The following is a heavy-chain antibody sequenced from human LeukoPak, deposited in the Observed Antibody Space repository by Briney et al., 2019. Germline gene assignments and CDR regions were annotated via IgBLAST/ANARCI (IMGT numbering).Heavy chain of an antibody. D-gene: IGHD3-22*01. J-gene: IGHJ4*02. V-gene: IGHV4-30-2*01. CDR3: ASSPSLYDSSGYYYEYYFDY. CDR1: GGSISSGGYY. Sequence: PSETLSLTCTVSGGSISSGGYYWSWIRQPPGKGLEWIGYIYHSGSTYYNPSLKSRVTISVDRSKNQFSLKLSSVTAAVTAVYYCASSPSLYDSSGYYYEYYFDYWGQGTLVTVSS. CDR2: IYHSGST.